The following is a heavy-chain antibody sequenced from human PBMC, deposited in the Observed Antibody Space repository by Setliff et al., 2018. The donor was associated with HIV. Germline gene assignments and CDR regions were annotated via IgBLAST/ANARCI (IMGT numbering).Heavy chain of an antibody. D-gene: IGHD6-19*01. CDR3: ARHGSAVPGLDP. CDR1: GYSFTSYW. CDR2: IYPRDSDT. J-gene: IGHJ5*02. V-gene: IGHV5-51*01. Sequence: PGESLKISCKGSGYSFTSYWIGWVRQMPGKGLEWMGMIYPRDSDTKYSPSFQGQVTMSVDKSVSTAYLQWSSLKASDTAVYFCARHGSAVPGLDPWGQGTLVTVSS.